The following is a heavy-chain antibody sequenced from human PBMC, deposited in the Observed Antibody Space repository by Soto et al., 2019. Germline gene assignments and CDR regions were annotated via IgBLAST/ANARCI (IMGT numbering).Heavy chain of an antibody. CDR1: GGSISTDHYH. V-gene: IGHV4-30-4*01. CDR2: IHYSGSI. Sequence: QVQLQESGPGLVRPSQTLSLTCTVSGGSISTDHYHWTWIRQAPGKGLEWIGYIHYSGSIQFNPSLQSRVSMSVDTSKNLFSLRLSSVTAVDTAVYFCAREDDGGDRDYYGLDVWGQGTTVTVSS. D-gene: IGHD2-21*02. CDR3: AREDDGGDRDYYGLDV. J-gene: IGHJ6*02.